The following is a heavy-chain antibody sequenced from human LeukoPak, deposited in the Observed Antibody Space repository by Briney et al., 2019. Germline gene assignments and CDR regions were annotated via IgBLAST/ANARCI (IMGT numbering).Heavy chain of an antibody. Sequence: PSQTLSLTCTVSGGSISSGGYYWSWIRQHPGKGLEWFGYIYYSGGTYYNPSLKSRVTISVDTSKQQFSLKLSSVTAADTAVYYCARSYYDILTGYLYYFDYWGQGTLVTVSS. J-gene: IGHJ4*02. CDR1: GGSISSGGYY. CDR3: ARSYYDILTGYLYYFDY. V-gene: IGHV4-31*03. CDR2: IYYSGGT. D-gene: IGHD3-9*01.